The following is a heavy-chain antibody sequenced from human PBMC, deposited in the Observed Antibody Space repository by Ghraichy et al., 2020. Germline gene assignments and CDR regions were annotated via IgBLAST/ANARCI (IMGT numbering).Heavy chain of an antibody. CDR1: GYTFTGYY. J-gene: IGHJ6*02. CDR2: VNPNSGGT. D-gene: IGHD6-6*01. Sequence: ASVKVSCKASGYTFTGYYMHWVRQAPGQGLEWMGWVNPNSGGTNYAQKIQGWVTMTRDTSINTAYMELTRLKSDDTSVYYCAREAIIAARQNYYNYGMDVWGQGTTVTVSS. CDR3: AREAIIAARQNYYNYGMDV. V-gene: IGHV1-2*04.